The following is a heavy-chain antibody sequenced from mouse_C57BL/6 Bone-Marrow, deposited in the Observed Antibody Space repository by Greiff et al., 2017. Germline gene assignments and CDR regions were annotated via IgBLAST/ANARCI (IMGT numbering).Heavy chain of an antibody. CDR1: GYTFTDHT. Sequence: VQLQQSDAELVKPGASVKISCKVSGYTFTDHTIHWMKQRPEQGLEWIGYIYPRDGSTKYNEKFKGKATLTAAKASSTAYMQLNSLTSEDSAVYFCARRGGKVATDWYFDVWFTGTTVTVSS. D-gene: IGHD1-1*01. V-gene: IGHV1-78*01. CDR2: IYPRDGST. CDR3: ARRGGKVATDWYFDV. J-gene: IGHJ1*03.